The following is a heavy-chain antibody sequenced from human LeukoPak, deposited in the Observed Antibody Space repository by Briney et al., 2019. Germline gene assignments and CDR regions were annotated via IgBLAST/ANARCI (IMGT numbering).Heavy chain of an antibody. Sequence: SETLSLTCTVSGGSISSYYWSWIRQPPGKGLEWIGYIYYSGSTNYNPSLKSRVTISVDTSKNQFSLKLSSVTAADTAVYYCARGTRPRIDYWGQGTLVTVSS. V-gene: IGHV4-59*01. D-gene: IGHD1-7*01. CDR2: IYYSGST. CDR3: ARGTRPRIDY. CDR1: GGSISSYY. J-gene: IGHJ4*02.